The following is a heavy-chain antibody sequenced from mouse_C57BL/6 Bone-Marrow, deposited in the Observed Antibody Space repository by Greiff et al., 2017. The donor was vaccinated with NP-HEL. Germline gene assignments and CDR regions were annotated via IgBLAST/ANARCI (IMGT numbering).Heavy chain of an antibody. V-gene: IGHV10-1*01. J-gene: IGHJ4*01. Sequence: DVKLVESGGGLVQPKGSLKLSCAASGFSFNTYAMNWVRQAPGKGLEWVARIRSKSNNYATYYADSVKDRFTISRDDSESMLYLQMNNLKTEDTAMYYCVRKEYYAMDYWGQGTSVTVSS. CDR1: GFSFNTYA. CDR3: VRKEYYAMDY. CDR2: IRSKSNNYAT.